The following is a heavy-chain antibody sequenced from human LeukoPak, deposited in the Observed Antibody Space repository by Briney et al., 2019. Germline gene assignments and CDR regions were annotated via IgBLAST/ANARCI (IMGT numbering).Heavy chain of an antibody. J-gene: IGHJ4*02. CDR2: INPSGGST. D-gene: IGHD6-19*01. CDR3: ANHLGSGWSFHY. V-gene: IGHV1-46*01. Sequence: ASVKVSCKASGYTFTNYYMHWVRQAPGQGLGWMGIINPSGGSTSYAQKFQGRITMTRDTSTSTVYMELSSLRSEDTAVYYCANHLGSGWSFHYWGQGTLVTVSS. CDR1: GYTFTNYY.